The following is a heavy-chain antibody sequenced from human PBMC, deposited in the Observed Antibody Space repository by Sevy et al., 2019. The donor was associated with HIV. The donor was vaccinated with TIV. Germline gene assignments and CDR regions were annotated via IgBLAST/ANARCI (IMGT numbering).Heavy chain of an antibody. CDR2: ISYDGIIK. CDR1: GFTFNTHA. J-gene: IGHJ4*02. D-gene: IGHD6-19*01. V-gene: IGHV3-30*04. CDR3: AREGGYTSAWSPGNY. Sequence: GGSLRLSCAASGFTFNTHAMHWVRQAPGKGLEWVALISYDGIIKYYADSVKGRLTISRDNSKNTLSLQMNSLRIEDTAVYYCAREGGYTSAWSPGNYWRQGTLVTVSS.